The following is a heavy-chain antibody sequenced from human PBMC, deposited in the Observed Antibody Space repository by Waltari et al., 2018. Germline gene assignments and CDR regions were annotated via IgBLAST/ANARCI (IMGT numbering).Heavy chain of an antibody. Sequence: RLSCVASGFTFGSFEMNWVRQAPGKGPEWISYISSAARTIYYADSVKGRFTVSRDNGKNVLYLQMNNLRSEDTAMYYCARDQGPANFNWLDAWGQGTRVTVSS. CDR2: ISSAARTI. CDR1: GFTFGSFE. V-gene: IGHV3-48*03. D-gene: IGHD1-7*01. CDR3: ARDQGPANFNWLDA. J-gene: IGHJ5*02.